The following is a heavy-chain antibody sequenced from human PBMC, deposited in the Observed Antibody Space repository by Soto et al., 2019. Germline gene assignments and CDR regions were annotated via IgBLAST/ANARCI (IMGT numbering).Heavy chain of an antibody. CDR1: GYFITNGYY. V-gene: IGHV4-38-2*02. CDR3: ATTLPPSGSSFFSWFDP. CDR2: LYYTGIT. J-gene: IGHJ5*02. Sequence: PSETLSLTCTVSGYFITNGYYWGWFRQPPGKGLEWIGTLYYTGITYYNPSPKSRVTISVDTSKNQFSLKLNSVTAADTAMYYCATTLPPSGSSFFSWFDPWGQGTLVTVSS. D-gene: IGHD1-26*01.